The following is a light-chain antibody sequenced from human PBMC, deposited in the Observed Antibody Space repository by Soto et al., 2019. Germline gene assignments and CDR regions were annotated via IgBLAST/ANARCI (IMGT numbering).Light chain of an antibody. J-gene: IGLJ3*02. CDR1: SSNLGSNY. Sequence: QSAVTQPPSASGTPGQRVTISCSGGSSNLGSNYVYWYQQLPGAAPKLLIYRNEQRPSGIPDRFSASKSGTSASLAISGLRSEDGVDYTCGAWEESLGAGVFGGGTKVTVL. CDR2: RNE. V-gene: IGLV1-47*01. CDR3: GAWEESLGAGV.